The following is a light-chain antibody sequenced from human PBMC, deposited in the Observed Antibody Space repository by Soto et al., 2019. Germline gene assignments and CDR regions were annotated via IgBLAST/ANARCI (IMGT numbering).Light chain of an antibody. CDR2: GAF. CDR1: QIVPTDY. Sequence: DIVLTQSPGTLSLSPGERVTLSCRASQIVPTDYLAWYHQEPRQAPRLLIYGAFNRATGIPGRFSGSGSGTVFTLSISRLEPGDFGVYFCHQYGKSPRTFGQGTKGEIK. J-gene: IGKJ1*01. V-gene: IGKV3-20*01. CDR3: HQYGKSPRT.